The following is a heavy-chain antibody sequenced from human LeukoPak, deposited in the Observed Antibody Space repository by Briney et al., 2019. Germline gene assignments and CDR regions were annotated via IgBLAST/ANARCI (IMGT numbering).Heavy chain of an antibody. CDR2: INPNSGGT. CDR3: ARSRTPIQLDFDY. J-gene: IGHJ4*02. CDR1: GYTFTSYD. V-gene: IGHV1-2*02. Sequence: GASVKVSCKASGYTFTSYDINWVRQATGQGLEWMGWINPNSGGTNYAQKFQGRVTMTGDTSISTAYMELSRLRSDDTAVYYCARSRTPIQLDFDYWGQGTLVTVSS. D-gene: IGHD5-18*01.